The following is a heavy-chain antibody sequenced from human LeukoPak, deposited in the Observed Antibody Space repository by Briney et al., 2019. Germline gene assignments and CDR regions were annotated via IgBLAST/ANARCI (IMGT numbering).Heavy chain of an antibody. D-gene: IGHD3-3*01. CDR1: GFTFSSYS. J-gene: IGHJ4*02. Sequence: GGSLRLSCAASGFTFSSYSMNWVRQAPGKGLEWVSSISSSSSYIYYADSVKGRFTISRDNAKNSLYLQMNSLRAEDTGVYYCAKDHYWSIDYWGRGTLVTVSS. CDR2: ISSSSSYI. V-gene: IGHV3-21*01. CDR3: AKDHYWSIDY.